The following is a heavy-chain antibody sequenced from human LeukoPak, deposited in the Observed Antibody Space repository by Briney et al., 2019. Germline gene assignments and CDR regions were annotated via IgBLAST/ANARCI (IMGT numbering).Heavy chain of an antibody. V-gene: IGHV1-69*05. J-gene: IGHJ4*02. Sequence: SVKVSCKASGGTFSSYAISWVRQAPGQGLEWMGGIIPIFGTANYAQKFQGRVTITTDESTSTAYMELSSLRSEDTAVYYCARGGVAARPIDYWGQGTLVTVSS. CDR1: GGTFSSYA. CDR3: ARGGVAARPIDY. D-gene: IGHD6-6*01. CDR2: IIPIFGTA.